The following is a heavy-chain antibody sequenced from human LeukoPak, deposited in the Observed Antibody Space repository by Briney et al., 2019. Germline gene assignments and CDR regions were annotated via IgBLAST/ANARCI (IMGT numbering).Heavy chain of an antibody. CDR2: INPNSGGT. CDR3: ARDQWDSSSWTRFDP. D-gene: IGHD6-13*01. V-gene: IGHV1-2*02. J-gene: IGHJ5*02. CDR1: GNTFTGYF. Sequence: APVKGPCKASGNTFTGYFMDWVGQAPGQGLGGLGWINPNSGGTNYAQKFQGRVTMTRDTSTSTAYMELSRLRSDDPAVYYCARDQWDSSSWTRFDPWGQGTLVTVSS.